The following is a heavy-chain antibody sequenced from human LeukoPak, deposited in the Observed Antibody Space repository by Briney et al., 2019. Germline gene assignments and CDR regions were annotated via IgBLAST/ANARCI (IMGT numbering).Heavy chain of an antibody. CDR1: GFTFRSYW. CDR2: INSDGSST. D-gene: IGHD6-19*01. V-gene: IGHV3-74*01. CDR3: ARVKQWRVRFDD. J-gene: IGHJ4*02. Sequence: AGSLRLSCAASGFTFRSYWMHWVRHAPGKGLVWVSRINSDGSSTSYADSVKGRFTISRDNAKNTLYLQMNSLRAEDTAVYNRARVKQWRVRFDDCGQATVLTVS.